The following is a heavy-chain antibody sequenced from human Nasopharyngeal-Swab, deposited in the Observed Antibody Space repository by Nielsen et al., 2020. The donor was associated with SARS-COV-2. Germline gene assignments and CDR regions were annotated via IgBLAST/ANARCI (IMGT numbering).Heavy chain of an antibody. CDR1: GFSFSNYG. V-gene: IGHV3-33*08. CDR3: ARDRSSGYSYVSDY. D-gene: IGHD3-22*01. CDR2: IWYDESNK. J-gene: IGHJ4*02. Sequence: GGSLRLSCAASGFSFSNYGMHWVRQAPGKGLEWVAVIWYDESNKYYADSVKGRFTISRDNSKNTVYLQMNSLRDEDTAVYYCARDRSSGYSYVSDYWGQGTLVTVSS.